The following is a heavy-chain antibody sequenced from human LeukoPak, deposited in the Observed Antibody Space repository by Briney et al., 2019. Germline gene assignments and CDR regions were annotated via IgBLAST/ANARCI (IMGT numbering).Heavy chain of an antibody. Sequence: GGSLRLSCAASGFTFSSYAMHWVRQAPGKGLEWVAVISYDGSNKYYADSVKGRFTISRDNSKNTLYLQMNSLRAEDTAVYYCARDRNYDILTGYPSRYYYYGMDVWGQGTTVTVSS. D-gene: IGHD3-9*01. V-gene: IGHV3-30-3*01. J-gene: IGHJ6*02. CDR2: ISYDGSNK. CDR1: GFTFSSYA. CDR3: ARDRNYDILTGYPSRYYYYGMDV.